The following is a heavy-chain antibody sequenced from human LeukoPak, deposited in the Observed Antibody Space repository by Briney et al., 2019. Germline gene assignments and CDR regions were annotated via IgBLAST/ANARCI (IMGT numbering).Heavy chain of an antibody. Sequence: ASVKISCKASGYTFTSYAMNWVRQAPGQGLEWMGWINTNTGNPTYAQGFTGRFVFSLDTSVSTAYLQISSLKAEDTAVYYCARGRPGRLQWLVRENFDYWGQGTLVTVSS. CDR1: GYTFTSYA. V-gene: IGHV7-4-1*02. J-gene: IGHJ4*02. CDR3: ARGRPGRLQWLVRENFDY. CDR2: INTNTGNP. D-gene: IGHD6-19*01.